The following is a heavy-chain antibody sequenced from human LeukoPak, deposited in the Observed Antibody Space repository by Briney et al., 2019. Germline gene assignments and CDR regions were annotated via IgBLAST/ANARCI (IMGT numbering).Heavy chain of an antibody. CDR3: ARSPYYYGSGSYYYYYYMDV. CDR2: IYTSGST. D-gene: IGHD3-10*01. Sequence: SQTLSLTCTVSGGSISSGSYYWSWIRQPAGKGLEWIGRIYTSGSTNYNPSLKSRVTTSVDTSKNQFSLKLSSVTAADTAVYYCARSPYYYGSGSYYYYYYMDVWGKGTTVTISS. V-gene: IGHV4-61*02. J-gene: IGHJ6*03. CDR1: GGSISSGSYY.